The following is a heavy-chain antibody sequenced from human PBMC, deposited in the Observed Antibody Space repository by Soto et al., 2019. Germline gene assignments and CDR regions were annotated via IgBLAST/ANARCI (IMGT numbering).Heavy chain of an antibody. CDR2: IYYSGST. D-gene: IGHD1-20*01. CDR1: GGSISSSSYY. CDR3: ARQSRSGSLDNGNGMDV. V-gene: IGHV4-39*01. Sequence: SETLSLTCTVSGGSISSSSYYWGWIRQPPGKGLEWIGSIYYSGSTYYNPSLKSRVTISVDTSKNQFSLKLSSVTAADTAVYYCARQSRSGSLDNGNGMDVWGKGPTVTVSS. J-gene: IGHJ6*04.